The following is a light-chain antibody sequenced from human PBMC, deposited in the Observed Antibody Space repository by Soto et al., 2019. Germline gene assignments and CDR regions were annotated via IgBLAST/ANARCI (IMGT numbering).Light chain of an antibody. J-gene: IGKJ1*01. CDR1: KSVTSSY. CDR2: GAS. Sequence: ENVLTQSPGTLSLSPGERAALSCRATKSVTSSYVARYQQRPGQAPRLLIYGASSRASGIPDRFSGSGSGTDFTLTISSLEPEDFAVYYCQQYAASPQTFGQGTRVEIK. V-gene: IGKV3-20*01. CDR3: QQYAASPQT.